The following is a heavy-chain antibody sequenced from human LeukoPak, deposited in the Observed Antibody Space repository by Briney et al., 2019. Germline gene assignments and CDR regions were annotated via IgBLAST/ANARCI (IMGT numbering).Heavy chain of an antibody. Sequence: ASLKVSCRASGYTFTGPYIHWTRQAPEQGLEWMGWINPNSGGTKYAQKFQGRVTVTRDTSTSTVYMELSGLRADDTAAYYCARVEYCTKGVCINFDLWGQGTLVTVSS. CDR1: GYTFTGPY. D-gene: IGHD2-8*01. CDR3: ARVEYCTKGVCINFDL. J-gene: IGHJ4*02. CDR2: INPNSGGT. V-gene: IGHV1-2*02.